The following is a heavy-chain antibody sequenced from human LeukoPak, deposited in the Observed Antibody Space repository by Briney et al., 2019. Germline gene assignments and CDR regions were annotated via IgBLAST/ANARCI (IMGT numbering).Heavy chain of an antibody. J-gene: IGHJ4*02. CDR2: IYSGGST. CDR3: ARDSGGTHCGGDCYDY. Sequence: PGGSLRLSCTASGFIVSNNYMSWVRQAPGKGLEGVSIIYSGGSTYYSEFVQHIFALSRDNFKNTFYLQMNSLRVEDTAVYYCARDSGGTHCGGDCYDYWGQGTLVTVSS. V-gene: IGHV3-66*01. CDR1: GFIVSNNY. D-gene: IGHD2-21*01.